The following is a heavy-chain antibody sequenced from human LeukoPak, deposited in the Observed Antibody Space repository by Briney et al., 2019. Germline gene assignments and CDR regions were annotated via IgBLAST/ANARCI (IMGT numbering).Heavy chain of an antibody. Sequence: SETLSLTCSVSGGSISSGDYFWTWIRQPPGKGLEYIGYIYYSGTTYYNPSLKSRITMSVDMSANQFSLRLTSVSAADTAVYYCTRAYWIGFHFDSWGQGVLVSVSS. CDR1: GGSISSGDYF. J-gene: IGHJ4*02. D-gene: IGHD3-3*01. V-gene: IGHV4-30-4*01. CDR2: IYYSGTT. CDR3: TRAYWIGFHFDS.